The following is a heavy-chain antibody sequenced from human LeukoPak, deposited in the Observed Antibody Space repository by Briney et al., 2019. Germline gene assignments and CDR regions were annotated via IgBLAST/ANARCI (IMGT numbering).Heavy chain of an antibody. CDR2: INTNSGGT. J-gene: IGHJ4*02. Sequence: ASVTLSCTASVYTVTVYNMHWGRKAPRQGHEWMGWINTNSGGTNYAQKFQGRVTMTRDTSISTAYMELSRLRSDDTAVYYCARTYYYDSSGYWNDYWGQGTLVTVSS. V-gene: IGHV1-2*02. D-gene: IGHD3-22*01. CDR1: VYTVTVYN. CDR3: ARTYYYDSSGYWNDY.